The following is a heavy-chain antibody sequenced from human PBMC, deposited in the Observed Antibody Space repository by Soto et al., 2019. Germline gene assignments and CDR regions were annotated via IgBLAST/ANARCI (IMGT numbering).Heavy chain of an antibody. CDR1: GFTFESYA. Sequence: EVQLVECGGGSVQPGRSLRLSCVASGFTFESYAMHWVRQVPGKGLEWVSGISWNSGSIGYEDSVKGRFTISRDNAQKSLYLEMNSLRVEDTAFYYCVKDIHEQWLVSHFEYWGQGALVTVSS. CDR3: VKDIHEQWLVSHFEY. V-gene: IGHV3-9*01. J-gene: IGHJ4*02. CDR2: ISWNSGSI. D-gene: IGHD6-19*01.